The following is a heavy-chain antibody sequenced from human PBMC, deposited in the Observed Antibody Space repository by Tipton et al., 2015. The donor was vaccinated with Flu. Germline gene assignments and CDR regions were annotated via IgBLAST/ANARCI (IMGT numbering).Heavy chain of an antibody. CDR3: AKDRRAVTMEEFDY. CDR1: GFTFDDYA. D-gene: IGHD3-10*01. J-gene: IGHJ4*02. Sequence: SLRLSCAASGFTFDDYAMHWVRQAPGKGLEWVSGITWNSGRIGYADSVKGRFTISRDNAKNSLYLQMNSLNAADTALYYCAKDRRAVTMEEFDYWGQGTLVAVSS. V-gene: IGHV3-9*01. CDR2: ITWNSGRI.